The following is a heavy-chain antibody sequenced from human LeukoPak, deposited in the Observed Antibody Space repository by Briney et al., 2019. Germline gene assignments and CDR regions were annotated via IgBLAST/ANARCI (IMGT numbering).Heavy chain of an antibody. CDR3: ARDWSADVTYYGADV. CDR2: IKHDGGEK. D-gene: IGHD6-13*01. CDR1: GFTFNTYW. Sequence: GGSLRLSCAVSGFTFNTYWMSWVRQAPGEGLEWVANIKHDGGEKYFGDSVKGRFTISRDNAKNTLYLHMNSLRVEDTAVYYCARDWSADVTYYGADVWGQGTTVTVSS. J-gene: IGHJ6*02. V-gene: IGHV3-7*01.